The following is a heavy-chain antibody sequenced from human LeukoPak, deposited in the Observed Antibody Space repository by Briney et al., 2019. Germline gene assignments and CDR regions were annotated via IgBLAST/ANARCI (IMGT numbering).Heavy chain of an antibody. V-gene: IGHV4-59*01. CDR3: ARNKLISAFDI. CDR2: IYYSGST. CDR1: GGSISSYY. J-gene: IGHJ3*02. Sequence: SETLSLTCTVSGGSISSYYWSWIRQPPGKGLEWIGYIYYSGSTNYNPSLKSRVTISVDTSKNQFSLKLSSVTAADTAVYYCARNKLISAFDIWGQGTMVTVSS. D-gene: IGHD1-26*01.